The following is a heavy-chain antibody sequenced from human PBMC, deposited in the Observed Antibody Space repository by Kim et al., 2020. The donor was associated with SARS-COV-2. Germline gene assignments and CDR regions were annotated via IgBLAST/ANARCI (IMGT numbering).Heavy chain of an antibody. CDR1: GGSISSYY. D-gene: IGHD3-22*01. CDR3: VTYNGVYYYN. J-gene: IGHJ4*02. Sequence: SETLSLTCTVSGGSISSYYWTWMRQPPGKGLEWIGFFYDSGNINYNPSLKSRVSMSVDTSKNHFSLNLTSVTAADTAVYYCVTYNGVYYYNWGQGTLVTVSS. CDR2: FYDSGNI. V-gene: IGHV4-59*13.